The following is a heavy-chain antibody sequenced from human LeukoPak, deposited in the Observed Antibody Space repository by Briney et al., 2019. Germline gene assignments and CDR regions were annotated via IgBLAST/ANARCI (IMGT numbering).Heavy chain of an antibody. D-gene: IGHD3-10*01. J-gene: IGHJ4*02. CDR2: ISSFGGST. CDR1: GFTFTNYA. Sequence: GGSLRLSCAASGFTFTNYAMSWVRQAPGKGLEWVSVISSFGGSTYYAVSVKGRFTISRDNSKNTLSLQMNSLRVEDTAVYYCAKGGELLRSSFDYWGQGTLVTVSS. CDR3: AKGGELLRSSFDY. V-gene: IGHV3-23*01.